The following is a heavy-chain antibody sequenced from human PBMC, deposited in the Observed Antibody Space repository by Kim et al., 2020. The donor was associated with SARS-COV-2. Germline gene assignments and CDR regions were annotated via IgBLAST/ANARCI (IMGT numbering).Heavy chain of an antibody. Sequence: GGSLRLSCAASGFTFSSYDMHWVRQTSGTGLEWVSAIGTAGDTYYPGSVKGRFTISRENAKNFLYLQMNSLRAGDTAVYYCARARGGYYFDYWGQGTLVTVSS. CDR2: IGTAGDT. CDR1: GFTFSSYD. V-gene: IGHV3-13*01. D-gene: IGHD3-16*01. CDR3: ARARGGYYFDY. J-gene: IGHJ4*02.